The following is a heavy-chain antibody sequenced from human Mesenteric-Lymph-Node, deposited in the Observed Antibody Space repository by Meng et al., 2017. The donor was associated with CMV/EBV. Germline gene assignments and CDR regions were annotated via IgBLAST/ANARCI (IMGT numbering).Heavy chain of an antibody. CDR1: GGSFSGYY. J-gene: IGHJ4*02. CDR2: INHSGST. D-gene: IGHD4-23*01. V-gene: IGHV4-34*01. CDR3: ARHQRWLKSEGGFNY. Sequence: QGQLQRWGAGLVKPSETLSLTCAVYGGSFSGYYWSWIRQPPGKGLEWIGEINHSGSTNYNPSLKSRVTISVDTSKNQFSLKLSSVTAADTAVYYCARHQRWLKSEGGFNYWGQGTLVTVSS.